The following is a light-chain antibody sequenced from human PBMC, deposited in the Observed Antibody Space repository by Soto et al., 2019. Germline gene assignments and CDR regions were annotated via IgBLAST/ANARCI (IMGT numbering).Light chain of an antibody. Sequence: DIPTTQSPSTLSGSVGDRVTITCRASQTISSWLAWYQQKPGKAPKLLIYDASSLESGVPSRFSGSGSGTEFTLTISSLQPDDFATYYCQQYNSYSSFGQGTKVDIK. V-gene: IGKV1-5*01. CDR1: QTISSW. CDR2: DAS. J-gene: IGKJ1*01. CDR3: QQYNSYSS.